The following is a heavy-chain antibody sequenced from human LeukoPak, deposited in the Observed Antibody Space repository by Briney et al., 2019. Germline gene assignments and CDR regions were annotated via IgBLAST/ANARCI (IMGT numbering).Heavy chain of an antibody. J-gene: IGHJ3*02. CDR3: ARDPNYYYDSSGYSSNAFDI. D-gene: IGHD3-22*01. CDR1: GYTFTSYG. Sequence: ASVKVSCKASGYTFTSYGISWVRQAPGQGLEWMGWISAYNGNTNYVQKLQGRVTMTTDTSTSTAYMELRSLRSDDTAVYYCARDPNYYYDSSGYSSNAFDIWGQGTMVTVSS. V-gene: IGHV1-18*01. CDR2: ISAYNGNT.